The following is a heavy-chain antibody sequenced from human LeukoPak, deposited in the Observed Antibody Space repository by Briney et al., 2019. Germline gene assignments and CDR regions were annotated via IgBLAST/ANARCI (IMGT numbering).Heavy chain of an antibody. CDR1: GYTFTSYY. CDR3: ARDALAVTTLNWFDP. J-gene: IGHJ5*02. CDR2: INPSGGST. D-gene: IGHD4-17*01. Sequence: ASVKVSFKASGYTFTSYYMHWVRQAPGQGLEWMGIINPSGGSTSYAQKFQGRVTMTRDTSTSTVYMELSSLRSEDTAVYYCARDALAVTTLNWFDPWGQGTLVTVSS. V-gene: IGHV1-46*01.